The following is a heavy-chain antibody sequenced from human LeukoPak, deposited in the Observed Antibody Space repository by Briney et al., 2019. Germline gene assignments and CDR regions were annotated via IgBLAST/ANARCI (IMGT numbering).Heavy chain of an antibody. J-gene: IGHJ6*02. V-gene: IGHV4-30-4*02. CDR1: GGSISSGDYY. Sequence: SETLSLTCTVSGGSISSGDYYWSWIRQPPGKGLEWIGYIYYSGSIYYNPSLKSRVTISVDTSKNQFSLKLSSVTAADTAVYYCARDSLYGMDVWGQGTTVTVSS. CDR2: IYYSGSI. CDR3: ARDSLYGMDV.